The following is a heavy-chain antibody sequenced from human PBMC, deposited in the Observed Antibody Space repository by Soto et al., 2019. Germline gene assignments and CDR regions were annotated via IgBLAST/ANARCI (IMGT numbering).Heavy chain of an antibody. Sequence: SETLSLTCTVSGGSISSSSYYWGWIRQPPGKGLEWIGSIYYSGSTYYNPSLKSRVTISVDTSKNQFSLRLSSVTAADTAVYYCARQLPYSDIWTGSQYNWFDPWGQGTLVTVSS. J-gene: IGHJ5*02. D-gene: IGHD3-9*01. V-gene: IGHV4-39*01. CDR2: IYYSGST. CDR1: GGSISSSSYY. CDR3: ARQLPYSDIWTGSQYNWFDP.